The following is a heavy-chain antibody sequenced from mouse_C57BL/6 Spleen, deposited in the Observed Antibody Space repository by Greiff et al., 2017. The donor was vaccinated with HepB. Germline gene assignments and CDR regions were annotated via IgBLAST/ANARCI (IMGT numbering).Heavy chain of an antibody. CDR3: ARGDSTSGYFDV. Sequence: EVQRVESGPGLVKPSQSLSLTCSVTGYSITSGYYWNWIRQFPGNKLEWMGYISYDGSNNYNPSLKNRISITRDTSKNQFFLKLNSVTTEDTATYYCARGDSTSGYFDVWGTGTTVTVSS. V-gene: IGHV3-6*01. D-gene: IGHD2-1*01. J-gene: IGHJ1*03. CDR1: GYSITSGYY. CDR2: ISYDGSN.